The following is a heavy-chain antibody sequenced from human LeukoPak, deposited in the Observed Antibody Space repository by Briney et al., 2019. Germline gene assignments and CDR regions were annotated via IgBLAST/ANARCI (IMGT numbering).Heavy chain of an antibody. D-gene: IGHD3-9*01. CDR1: GGTFSSYA. CDR2: IIPIFGTA. V-gene: IGHV1-69*06. CDR3: ARATNYYDILTGYADGFDP. Sequence: SVKVSCKASGGTFSSYAISWVRQAPGQGVEWMGGIIPIFGTANYAQKFQGRVTITADKSASTAYMELSSLRSEDTAVYYCARATNYYDILTGYADGFDPWGQGTLVTVSS. J-gene: IGHJ5*02.